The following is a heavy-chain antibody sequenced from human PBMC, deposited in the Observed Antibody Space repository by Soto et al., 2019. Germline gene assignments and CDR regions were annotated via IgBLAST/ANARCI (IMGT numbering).Heavy chain of an antibody. CDR3: ARGPPTRQLWFGGRGCYFDY. J-gene: IGHJ4*02. CDR1: GGSFSGYY. Sequence: SETLSLTCAVYGGSFSGYYWSWIRQPPGKGLEWIGEINHSGSTNYNPSLKSRVTISVDTSKNQFSLKLSSVTAADTAVYYCARGPPTRQLWFGGRGCYFDYWGQGTLVTVSS. V-gene: IGHV4-34*01. CDR2: INHSGST. D-gene: IGHD5-18*01.